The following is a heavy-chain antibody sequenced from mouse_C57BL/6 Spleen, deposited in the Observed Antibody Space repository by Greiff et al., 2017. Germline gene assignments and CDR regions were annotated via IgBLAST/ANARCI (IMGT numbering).Heavy chain of an antibody. Sequence: EVQLQQSGAELVKPGASVKLSCTASGFNIKDYYMHWVKQRTEQGLEWIGRIDPEDGETKYAPNFQGKATITADTSSNTAYLQLRSLASAATAVYCCGRYYGCDRGVDYWGQGTSVTVSS. J-gene: IGHJ2*02. D-gene: IGHD2-2*01. CDR1: GFNIKDYY. CDR3: GRYYGCDRGVDY. CDR2: IDPEDGET. V-gene: IGHV14-2*01.